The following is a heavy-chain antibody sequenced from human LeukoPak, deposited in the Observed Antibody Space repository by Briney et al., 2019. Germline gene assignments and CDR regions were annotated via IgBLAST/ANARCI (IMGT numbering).Heavy chain of an antibody. V-gene: IGHV3-30*18. CDR1: GFTFSSYG. CDR2: ISYDGSNK. D-gene: IGHD6-13*01. CDR3: AKDERIAAAAQQGMDV. Sequence: PGGSLRLSCAASGFTFSSYGMHWVRQAPGKGLEWVAVISYDGSNKYYADSVKGRFTISRDNSKNTLYLQMNSPRAEDTAVYYCAKDERIAAAAQQGMDVWGQGTTVTVSS. J-gene: IGHJ6*02.